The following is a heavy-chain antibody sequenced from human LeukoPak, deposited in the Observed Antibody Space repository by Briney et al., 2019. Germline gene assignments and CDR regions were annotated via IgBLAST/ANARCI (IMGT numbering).Heavy chain of an antibody. CDR1: GYTFTGYY. Sequence: ASVKVSCKASGYTFTGYYMHWVRQATGQGLEWMGWMNPNSGNTGYAQKFQGRVTMTRNTSISTAYMELSSLRSEDTAVYYCARAPKVSEYYYYYYMDVWGKGTTVTVSS. D-gene: IGHD2-8*01. J-gene: IGHJ6*03. V-gene: IGHV1-8*02. CDR3: ARAPKVSEYYYYYYMDV. CDR2: MNPNSGNT.